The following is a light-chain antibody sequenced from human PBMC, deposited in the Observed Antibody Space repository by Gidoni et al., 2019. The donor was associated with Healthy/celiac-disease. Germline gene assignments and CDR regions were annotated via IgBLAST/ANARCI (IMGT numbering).Light chain of an antibody. CDR3: QAWASSTVV. CDR1: KLGDKY. V-gene: IGLV3-1*01. J-gene: IGLJ2*01. CDR2: QDS. Sequence: SYELTQPPSVSVSPGQTASITCSGDKLGDKYACWYQQKPGKSPVLVIYQDSKRPSGIPERFSGSNSGNTATLTISGTQAMDEADYYCQAWASSTVVFGGGTKLTV.